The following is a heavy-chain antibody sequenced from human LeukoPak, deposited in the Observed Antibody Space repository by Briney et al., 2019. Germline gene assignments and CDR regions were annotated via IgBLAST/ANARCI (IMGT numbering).Heavy chain of an antibody. CDR2: FYYSGST. J-gene: IGHJ4*02. D-gene: IGHD1-26*01. CDR3: ARRGIVGATLDY. V-gene: IGHV4-39*07. Sequence: PSETLSLTCTVSGGSISSSSYYWGWIRQPRGKGLEWIGSFYYSGSTYYNPSLKSRVTISVDTSKNQFSLKLSSVTAADTAVYYCARRGIVGATLDYWGQGTLVTVSS. CDR1: GGSISSSSYY.